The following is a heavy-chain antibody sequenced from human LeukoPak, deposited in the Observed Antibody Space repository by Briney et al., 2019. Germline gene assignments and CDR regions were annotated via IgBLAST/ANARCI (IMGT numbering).Heavy chain of an antibody. CDR1: GFTFSSYG. CDR3: ARDDLEALDFDY. CDR2: IWYGGSNK. J-gene: IGHJ4*02. V-gene: IGHV3-33*08. Sequence: GGSLRLSCAASGFTFSSYGMHWVRQAPGKGLEWVAVIWYGGSNKYYADSVKGRFTISRDNSKNTLYLQMNSLRAEDTAVYYCARDDLEALDFDYWGQGTLVTVSS. D-gene: IGHD1-1*01.